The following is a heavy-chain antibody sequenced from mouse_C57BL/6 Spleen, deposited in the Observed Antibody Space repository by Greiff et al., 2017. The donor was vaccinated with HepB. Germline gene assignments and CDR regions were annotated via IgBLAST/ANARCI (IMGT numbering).Heavy chain of an antibody. CDR3: VRDSLITTKDWYCDV. D-gene: IGHD1-1*01. CDR2: IRSKSSNYAT. J-gene: IGHJ1*03. V-gene: IGHV10-3*01. CDR1: GFTFNTYA. Sequence: EVQGVESGGGLVQPKGSLKLSCAASGFTFNTYAMHWVRQAPGKGLEWVARIRSKSSNYATYYADSVKDRFTISRDDSQSMLYLQMNNLKTEDTAMYYCVRDSLITTKDWYCDVWGTGTTITVSS.